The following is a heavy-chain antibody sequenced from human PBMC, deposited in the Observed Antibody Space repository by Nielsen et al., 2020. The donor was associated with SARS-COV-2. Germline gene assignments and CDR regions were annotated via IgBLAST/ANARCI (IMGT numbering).Heavy chain of an antibody. V-gene: IGHV3-74*01. J-gene: IGHJ6*02. CDR1: GFTFSSYW. Sequence: GRSLKLSCAASGFTFSSYWMHWVRQAPGKGLVWVSRINSDGSSTSYADSVKGRFTISRDNAKNTLYLQMNSLRAEDTAVYYCARDGAVGPRNYYYYGMDVCGQGTTVTVSS. CDR2: INSDGSST. D-gene: IGHD6-19*01. CDR3: ARDGAVGPRNYYYYGMDV.